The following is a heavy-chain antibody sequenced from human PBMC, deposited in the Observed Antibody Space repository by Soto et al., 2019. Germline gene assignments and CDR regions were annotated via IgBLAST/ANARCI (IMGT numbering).Heavy chain of an antibody. D-gene: IGHD1-1*01. CDR2: IYIDDT. J-gene: IGHJ4*02. CDR3: ARDRDWNLDY. V-gene: IGHV1-18*01. CDR1: GYTFSNYG. Sequence: QVQLVQSGAEVKKPGASVKVSCKASGYTFSNYGFSWLRQAHGQGLEWMGWIYIDDTKYAQNLQGRVTMTTDTSTSTVYMELRSLTSDDTAVYYCARDRDWNLDYWGQGTLVTVSS.